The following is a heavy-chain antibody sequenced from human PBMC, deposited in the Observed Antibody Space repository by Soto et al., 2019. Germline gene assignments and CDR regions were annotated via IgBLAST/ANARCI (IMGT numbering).Heavy chain of an antibody. CDR2: ISYDGSNK. J-gene: IGHJ3*02. CDR1: GFTFSSYG. D-gene: IGHD5-12*01. V-gene: IGHV3-30*18. Sequence: QVQLVESGGGVVQPGRSLRLSCAASGFTFSSYGMHWVRQAPGKGLEWVAVISYDGSNKYYADSVKGRLTISRDNSKNLVYXQMNSLRGEDTAVYYCAKDNGSGCDWLRVGDASDIWGQGTMVTVSS. CDR3: AKDNGSGCDWLRVGDASDI.